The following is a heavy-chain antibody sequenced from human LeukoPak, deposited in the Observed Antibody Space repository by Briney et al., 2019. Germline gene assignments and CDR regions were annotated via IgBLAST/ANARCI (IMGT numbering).Heavy chain of an antibody. Sequence: GGSLRLSCEASGFTLSFSTINWVRQAPGKGLEWVSSISDGGSEIYYADSVKGRFAVSRDDAKNSPSLQMNSLRVEDTAIYYCAKGKSGSYYYYMDVWGKGTTVTVSS. J-gene: IGHJ6*03. V-gene: IGHV3-21*04. CDR3: AKGKSGSYYYYMDV. CDR1: GFTLSFST. CDR2: ISDGGSEI. D-gene: IGHD1-14*01.